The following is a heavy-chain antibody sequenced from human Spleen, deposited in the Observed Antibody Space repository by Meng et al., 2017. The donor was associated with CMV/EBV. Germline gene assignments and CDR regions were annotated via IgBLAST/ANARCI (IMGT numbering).Heavy chain of an antibody. D-gene: IGHD6-13*01. Sequence: SVKVSCKASGGTFSSYAISWVRQAPGQGLEWMGGIIPIFGTANYAQKFQGRVTITTDESTSTAYMVLSSLRSEDTAVYYCASVGSSWSYYYGMDVWGQGTTVTVSS. J-gene: IGHJ6*02. CDR2: IIPIFGTA. V-gene: IGHV1-69*05. CDR3: ASVGSSWSYYYGMDV. CDR1: GGTFSSYA.